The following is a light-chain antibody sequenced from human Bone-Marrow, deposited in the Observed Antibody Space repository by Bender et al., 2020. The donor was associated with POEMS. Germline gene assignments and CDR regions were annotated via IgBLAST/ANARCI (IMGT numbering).Light chain of an antibody. J-gene: IGLJ1*01. V-gene: IGLV2-14*03. CDR1: SSDVGGYNY. CDR2: DVS. CDR3: GSYTILSIFV. Sequence: QSALTQPASVSGSPGQSITISCTGTSSDVGGYNYVSWYQQHPGKAPKLMIFDVSNRPSGISNRFSGSKSGNTASLTISGLQAEDEADYYCGSYTILSIFVFGTGTKVTVL.